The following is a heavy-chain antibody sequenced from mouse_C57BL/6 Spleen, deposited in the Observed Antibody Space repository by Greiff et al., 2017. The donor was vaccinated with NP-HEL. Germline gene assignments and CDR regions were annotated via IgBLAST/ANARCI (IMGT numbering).Heavy chain of an antibody. CDR3: ARQNYYGSREWYFDV. V-gene: IGHV5-12*01. D-gene: IGHD1-1*01. J-gene: IGHJ1*03. CDR2: ISNGGGST. CDR1: GFTFSDYY. Sequence: EVQVVESGGGLVQPGGSLKLSCAASGFTFSDYYMYWVRQTPEKRLEWVAYISNGGGSTYYPDTVKGRFTISRDNAKNTLYLQMSRLKSEDTAMYYCARQNYYGSREWYFDVWGTGTTVTVSS.